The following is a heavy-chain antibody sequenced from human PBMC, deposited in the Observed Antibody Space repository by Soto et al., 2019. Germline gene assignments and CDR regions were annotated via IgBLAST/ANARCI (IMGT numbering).Heavy chain of an antibody. J-gene: IGHJ4*02. Sequence: GGSLRLSCAASGFTFSDYYMSWIRQAPGKGLEWVSYISSSGSTIYYADSVKGRFTISRDNAKNSLYLQMNSLRAEDTAVYYCARDQVDTAMALPPYFDYWGQGTLVTVSS. CDR1: GFTFSDYY. V-gene: IGHV3-11*01. CDR3: ARDQVDTAMALPPYFDY. CDR2: ISSSGSTI. D-gene: IGHD5-18*01.